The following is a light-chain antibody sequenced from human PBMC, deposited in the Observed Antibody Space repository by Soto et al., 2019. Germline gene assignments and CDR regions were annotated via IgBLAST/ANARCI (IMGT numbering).Light chain of an antibody. CDR1: SSDVGGYNY. V-gene: IGLV2-14*01. CDR3: SSYTSSSTPV. CDR2: DVS. Sequence: QSVLTQPASVSGSPGQSITISRTGTSSDVGGYNYVSWYQQHPGKAPKLMIYDVSNRPSGVSNRFSGSKSGNTASLTISGLQAEDEADYYCSSYTSSSTPVFGGGTKVTVL. J-gene: IGLJ2*01.